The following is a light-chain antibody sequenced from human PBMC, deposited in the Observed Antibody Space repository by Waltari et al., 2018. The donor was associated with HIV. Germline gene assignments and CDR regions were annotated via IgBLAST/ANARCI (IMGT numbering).Light chain of an antibody. J-gene: IGKJ2*01. CDR2: GAS. CDR3: QQYNNWPWFT. Sequence: EIVMTQSPATLSVSPGRTATLSCRASQRVASNLAWYQQKPGQTPRLLIYGASTRATGISPRFSGSGSGTNFALTITSLQSEDVAVYYCQQYNNWPWFTFGQGTKLEIK. V-gene: IGKV3-15*01. CDR1: QRVASN.